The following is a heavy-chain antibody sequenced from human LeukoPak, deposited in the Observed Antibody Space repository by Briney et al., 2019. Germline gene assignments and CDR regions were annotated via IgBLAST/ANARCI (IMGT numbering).Heavy chain of an antibody. CDR1: GGSISSSSYY. CDR2: IYYSGST. D-gene: IGHD1-26*01. Sequence: SETLSLTCTVSGGSISSSSYYWGWIRRPPGKGLEWIGSIYYSGSTYYNPSLKSRVTISVDTSKNQFSLKLSSVTAADTAVYYCAKDPFRERNIVGAIDYWGQGTLVTVSS. V-gene: IGHV4-39*07. CDR3: AKDPFRERNIVGAIDY. J-gene: IGHJ4*02.